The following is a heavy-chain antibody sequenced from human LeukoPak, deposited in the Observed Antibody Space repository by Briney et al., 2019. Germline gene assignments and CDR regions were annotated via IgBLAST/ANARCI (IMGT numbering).Heavy chain of an antibody. CDR1: GYTFTSYY. J-gene: IGHJ5*02. Sequence: ASVTVSCKASGYTFTSYYMHWVRQAPGQGLEWMGIINPSGGSTSYAQKFQGRVTMTRDTSISTAYMELSRLRSDDTAVYYCARDGYGDYVGNWFDPWGQGTLVTVSS. V-gene: IGHV1-46*01. CDR2: INPSGGST. CDR3: ARDGYGDYVGNWFDP. D-gene: IGHD4-17*01.